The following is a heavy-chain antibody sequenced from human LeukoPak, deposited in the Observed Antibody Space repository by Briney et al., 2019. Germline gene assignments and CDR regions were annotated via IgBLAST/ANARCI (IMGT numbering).Heavy chain of an antibody. CDR1: GFTFSTYS. V-gene: IGHV3-21*01. D-gene: IGHD4-23*01. Sequence: GESLRLSCAASGFTFSTYSMNWVRQAPGKGLEWVSSIISGTYIYYADSVKGRFTISRDNAKNSLYLQMNSLRAEDTAVYYCVRGNDYGGPHYWGQGTLVTVSS. J-gene: IGHJ4*02. CDR3: VRGNDYGGPHY. CDR2: IISGTYI.